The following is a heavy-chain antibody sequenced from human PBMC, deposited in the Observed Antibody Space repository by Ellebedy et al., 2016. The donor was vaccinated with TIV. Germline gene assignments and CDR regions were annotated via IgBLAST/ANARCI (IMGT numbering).Heavy chain of an antibody. J-gene: IGHJ5*02. V-gene: IGHV1-3*01. CDR1: GYTFTNYA. CDR2: INAGNGNT. CDR3: AREEYSSSWGGWFDP. Sequence: ASVKVSXKASGYTFTNYAMHWVRQAPGQRLEWMGWINAGNGNTKYSQKFQGRVTITRDTSASTAYMELSSLRSEDTAVYYCAREEYSSSWGGWFDPWGQGTLVTVSS. D-gene: IGHD6-6*01.